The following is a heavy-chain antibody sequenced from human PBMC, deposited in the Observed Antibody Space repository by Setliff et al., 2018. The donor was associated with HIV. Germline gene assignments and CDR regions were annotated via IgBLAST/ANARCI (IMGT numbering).Heavy chain of an antibody. CDR1: GYSFTNYW. D-gene: IGHD3-22*01. CDR3: ARLSGLYYYDTSGYYYGHYFDY. CDR2: IYPGDSDT. J-gene: IGHJ4*02. V-gene: IGHV5-51*01. Sequence: RGESLKISCKGYGYSFTNYWIGWVRQMPGKGLEWMGIIYPGDSDTRYSPSFQGQVTISADKSISTAYLQWSSLKASDTAMYYCARLSGLYYYDTSGYYYGHYFDYWGQGTLVTVSS.